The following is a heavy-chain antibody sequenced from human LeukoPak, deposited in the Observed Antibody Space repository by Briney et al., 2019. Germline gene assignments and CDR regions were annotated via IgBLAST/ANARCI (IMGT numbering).Heavy chain of an antibody. CDR3: ARGPDSYGYWGYFDY. J-gene: IGHJ4*02. CDR1: GGSISSYY. D-gene: IGHD5-18*01. V-gene: IGHV4-4*07. Sequence: NPSETLSLTCTVSGGSISSYYWSWIRQPAGKGLEWIGRIYTSGSTNYNPSLKSRVTMSVDTSKNQFSLKLSSVTAADTAVYYCARGPDSYGYWGYFDYWGQGTLVTVSS. CDR2: IYTSGST.